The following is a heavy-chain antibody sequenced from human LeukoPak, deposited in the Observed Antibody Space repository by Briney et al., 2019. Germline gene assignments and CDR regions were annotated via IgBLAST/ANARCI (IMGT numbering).Heavy chain of an antibody. CDR1: EFTLITYT. V-gene: IGHV3-21*01. Sequence: GGSLRLSCAVFEFTLITYTYNWVRQAPGKGLEWVSSISSSSSYIYYADSVKGRFTISRDNAKNSLYLQMNSLRAEDTAVYYCARGEYYYDSSGLDYWGQGTLVTVSS. J-gene: IGHJ4*02. CDR3: ARGEYYYDSSGLDY. CDR2: ISSSSSYI. D-gene: IGHD3-22*01.